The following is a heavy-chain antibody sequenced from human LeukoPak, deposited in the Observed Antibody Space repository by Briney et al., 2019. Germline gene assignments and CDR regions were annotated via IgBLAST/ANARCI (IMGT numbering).Heavy chain of an antibody. V-gene: IGHV3-23*01. Sequence: GGSLRLSCAASGFTFDDYGMSWVRQVPGKGLEWVSVISGSGGSTYYGDSVKGRFTISRDNSKNTLYLQMNSLRAEDTAVYYCAKYWGAYGDYRGRYMDVWGKGTTVTVSS. D-gene: IGHD4-17*01. CDR3: AKYWGAYGDYRGRYMDV. CDR2: ISGSGGST. CDR1: GFTFDDYG. J-gene: IGHJ6*03.